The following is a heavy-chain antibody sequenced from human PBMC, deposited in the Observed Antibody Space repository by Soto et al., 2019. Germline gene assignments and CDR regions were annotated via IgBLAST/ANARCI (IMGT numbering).Heavy chain of an antibody. D-gene: IGHD4-17*01. CDR2: ISAYNGNT. CDR3: ARVYYGDYAN. Sequence: SVNGSCKSAGYSMTIDGSGWVRQAPGQGLEWMGWISAYNGNTNYAQKLQGRVTMTTDTSTSTAYMELRSLRSDDTAVYYCARVYYGDYANWGQGTLVTVSS. J-gene: IGHJ4*02. CDR1: GYSMTIDG. V-gene: IGHV1-18*01.